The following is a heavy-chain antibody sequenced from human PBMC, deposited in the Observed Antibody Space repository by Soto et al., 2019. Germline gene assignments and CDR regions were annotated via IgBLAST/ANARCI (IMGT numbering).Heavy chain of an antibody. Sequence: PSETLSLTCTVSGGSISSSSYYWGWIRQPPGKGLEWIGSIYYSGSTYYNPSLKSRVTISVDTSKNQFSLKLSSVTAADTAVYYCARLHGDYDNNWFDPWGQGTLVTVSS. V-gene: IGHV4-39*01. J-gene: IGHJ5*02. CDR1: GGSISSSSYY. D-gene: IGHD4-17*01. CDR3: ARLHGDYDNNWFDP. CDR2: IYYSGST.